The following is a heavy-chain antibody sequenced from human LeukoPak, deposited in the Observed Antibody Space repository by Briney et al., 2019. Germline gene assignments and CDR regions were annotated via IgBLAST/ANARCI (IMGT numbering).Heavy chain of an antibody. V-gene: IGHV3-23*01. CDR3: ARGATYAYYQDY. J-gene: IGHJ4*02. CDR1: GFTFSSHA. CDR2: ISNSGGST. D-gene: IGHD1-26*01. Sequence: GGSLRLSCAASGFTFSSHAMSWVRQAPGKGLEWVSAISNSGGSTYYADSVKGRFTISRDNAKNTLYLQMNSLRAEDTAVYYCARGATYAYYQDYWGQGTLVTVSS.